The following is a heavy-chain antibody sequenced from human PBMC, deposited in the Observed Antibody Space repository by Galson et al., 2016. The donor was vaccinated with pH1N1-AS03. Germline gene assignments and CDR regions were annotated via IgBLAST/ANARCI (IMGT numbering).Heavy chain of an antibody. CDR2: IRGNGDST. J-gene: IGHJ4*02. D-gene: IGHD2/OR15-2a*01. CDR3: AKDLHFYDSYYLDY. Sequence: SLRLSCAASGFSFNSYAMQWVRQAPGEGLEWVSGIRGNGDSTYYTDSVRDRFTISRDNSKKTLYLHMSSLRAEDTAVYYCAKDLHFYDSYYLDYWGRGTLVIVSS. CDR1: GFSFNSYA. V-gene: IGHV3-23*01.